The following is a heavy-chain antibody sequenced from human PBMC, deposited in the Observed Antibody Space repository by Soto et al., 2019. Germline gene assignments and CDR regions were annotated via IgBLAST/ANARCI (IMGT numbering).Heavy chain of an antibody. J-gene: IGHJ6*03. Sequence: GGSLRLSCAASGFTFSDYYMSWIRQAPGKGLEWVSYISSSGSTIYYADSVEGRFTISRDNAKNSLYLQMNSLRAEDTAVYYCARAVAGPKNYYYYYMDVWGKGTTVTVSS. V-gene: IGHV3-11*01. CDR3: ARAVAGPKNYYYYYMDV. D-gene: IGHD6-19*01. CDR1: GFTFSDYY. CDR2: ISSSGSTI.